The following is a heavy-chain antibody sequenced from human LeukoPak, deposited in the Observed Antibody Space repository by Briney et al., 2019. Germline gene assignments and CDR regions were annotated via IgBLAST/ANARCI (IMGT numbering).Heavy chain of an antibody. CDR1: GYTFTSYY. D-gene: IGHD4-17*01. V-gene: IGHV1-18*04. J-gene: IGHJ4*02. CDR2: ISAYNGYT. Sequence: ASVKVSCKASGYTFTSYYMHWVRQAPGQGLEWMGWISAYNGYTNYAHKLQGRVTMTTDTSTSTAYMELRSLRSDDTAVYYCARDPRPTMTTFYDFWGQGTLVTVSS. CDR3: ARDPRPTMTTFYDF.